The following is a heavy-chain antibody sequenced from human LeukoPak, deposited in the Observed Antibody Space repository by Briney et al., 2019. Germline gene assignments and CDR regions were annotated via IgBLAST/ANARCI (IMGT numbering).Heavy chain of an antibody. Sequence: GGSLRLSCAASGFTFNSYEMNGVRQAPGKGLEWVSCISSSGSSIYYADSVKGRFTISRDNAKNSLYLQMNRLRTEDTALYYCVKDSPIERFQHWGQGTLVTVSS. CDR1: GFTFNSYE. D-gene: IGHD2/OR15-2a*01. CDR3: VKDSPIERFQH. V-gene: IGHV3-48*03. J-gene: IGHJ1*01. CDR2: ISSSGSSI.